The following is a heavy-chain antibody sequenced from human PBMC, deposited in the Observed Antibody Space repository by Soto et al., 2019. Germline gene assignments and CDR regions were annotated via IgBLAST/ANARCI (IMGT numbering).Heavy chain of an antibody. Sequence: SVKVSCKASGLTFTRYAVQWVRQARGQRLEWIGWIVVGSGNTNYAQKFQERVTITRDMSTSTAYMELSRLRSEDTAVYYCAADGSIAAYYDGMDVWGQGTTVTVSS. D-gene: IGHD6-13*01. CDR1: GLTFTRYA. CDR3: AADGSIAAYYDGMDV. V-gene: IGHV1-58*01. CDR2: IVVGSGNT. J-gene: IGHJ6*02.